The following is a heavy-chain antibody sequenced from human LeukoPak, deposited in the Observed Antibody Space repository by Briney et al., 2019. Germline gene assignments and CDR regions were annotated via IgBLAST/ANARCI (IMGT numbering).Heavy chain of an antibody. J-gene: IGHJ4*02. CDR1: GFTFSSYA. CDR2: TSGSGGST. Sequence: PGGSLRLSCAASGFTFSSYAMSWVRQAPGKWLEWVSATSGSGGSTYYADSVKGRFTISRDNSKNTLYLQMNSLRAEDTAVYYCAKDQDNIVLMVYAHFDYSGQGTLVTVSS. V-gene: IGHV3-23*01. D-gene: IGHD2-8*01. CDR3: AKDQDNIVLMVYAHFDY.